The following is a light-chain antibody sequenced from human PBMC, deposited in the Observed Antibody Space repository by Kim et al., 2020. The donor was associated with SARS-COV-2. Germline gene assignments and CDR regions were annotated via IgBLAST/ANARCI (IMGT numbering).Light chain of an antibody. J-gene: IGKJ3*01. CDR1: RSIDSY. Sequence: ASVGDRVTITCRASRSIDSYLNWYQQKPGKAPKLLIYATSTLQSGVPSRFSGSGSGTDFTLTISSLQPEDFATYYCQQSYSSPFTFGPGTKVDIK. CDR2: ATS. V-gene: IGKV1-39*01. CDR3: QQSYSSPFT.